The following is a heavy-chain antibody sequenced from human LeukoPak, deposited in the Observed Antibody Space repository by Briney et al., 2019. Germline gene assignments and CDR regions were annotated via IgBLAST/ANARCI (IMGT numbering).Heavy chain of an antibody. CDR1: GFTFSSYW. V-gene: IGHV3-74*01. D-gene: IGHD4-17*01. J-gene: IGHJ4*02. CDR3: ARDKFTVTTAFGY. Sequence: GGSLRLSGAASGFTFSSYWVHWVRQAPGKGLVWVSRINSDGSSTSYTDSVKGRFTISRDNAKNTLYLQMNSLSAEDTAVYYCARDKFTVTTAFGYWGQGPLVTVSS. CDR2: INSDGSST.